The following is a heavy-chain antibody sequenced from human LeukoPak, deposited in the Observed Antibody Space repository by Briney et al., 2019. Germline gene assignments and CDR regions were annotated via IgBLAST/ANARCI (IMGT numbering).Heavy chain of an antibody. CDR2: ISAYNGNT. CDR1: GYTFTSYG. Sequence: EASVKVSCKASGYTFTSYGISWVRQAPGQGLEWMGWISAYNGNTNYAQKLQGRVTMTTDTSTSTAYMELRSLRSDATAVYYCARDQEERFLEWPPGYWGQGTLVTVSS. D-gene: IGHD3-3*01. V-gene: IGHV1-18*01. CDR3: ARDQEERFLEWPPGY. J-gene: IGHJ4*02.